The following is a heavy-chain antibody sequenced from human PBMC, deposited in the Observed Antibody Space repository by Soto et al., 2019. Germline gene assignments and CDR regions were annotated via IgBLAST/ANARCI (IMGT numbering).Heavy chain of an antibody. D-gene: IGHD3-9*01. CDR2: IFYSGST. CDR1: GGSISSSSHY. CDR3: ARRESYDILTGYYHFDY. J-gene: IGHJ4*02. Sequence: QLQLQESGPGLVKSSETLSLTCSVSGGSISSSSHYWGWIRQPPGKGLEWIGNIFYSGSTYYNPSIKSRVTISEDTSKNQFSLKLSSVTAADTAVYYCARRESYDILTGYYHFDYWGQGTLVTVSS. V-gene: IGHV4-39*01.